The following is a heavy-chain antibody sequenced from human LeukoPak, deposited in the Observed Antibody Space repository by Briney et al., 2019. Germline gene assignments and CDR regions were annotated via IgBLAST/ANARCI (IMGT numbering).Heavy chain of an antibody. CDR2: MNPNSGNT. D-gene: IGHD2-2*01. V-gene: IGHV1-8*01. Sequence: AASVKVSCKASGYTFTSYDINWVRQATGQGLEWMGWMNPNSGNTGYAQKFQGRVTMTRNTSISTAYMELSSLRSEDTAVYYCARSFKDIVVVLAASWFDPWGQGILVTVSS. CDR1: GYTFTSYD. J-gene: IGHJ5*02. CDR3: ARSFKDIVVVLAASWFDP.